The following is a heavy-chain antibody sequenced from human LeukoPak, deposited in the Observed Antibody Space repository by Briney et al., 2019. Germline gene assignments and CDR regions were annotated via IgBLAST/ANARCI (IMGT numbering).Heavy chain of an antibody. J-gene: IGHJ4*02. CDR3: AREYHRWEPGYFDY. CDR1: GYTFTGYY. CDR2: ISPNSGGT. V-gene: IGHV1-2*04. D-gene: IGHD1-14*01. Sequence: ASVKVSCKASGYTFTGYYMHWVRQAPGQGLEWMGRISPNSGGTNYAQKFQGWVTMTRDTSISTAYMELSRLRSDDTAVYYCAREYHRWEPGYFDYWGQGTLVTVSS.